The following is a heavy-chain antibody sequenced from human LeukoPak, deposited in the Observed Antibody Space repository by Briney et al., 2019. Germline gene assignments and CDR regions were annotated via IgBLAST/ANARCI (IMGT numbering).Heavy chain of an antibody. J-gene: IGHJ4*02. CDR2: IGTAGDT. Sequence: GGSLRLSCAASGFTFSSYDMHWVRQATGKGLEWVSAIGTAGDTYYPCSVKCLFTSSRDNSKNTLYLQMNSLRAEGTAVYYCSKERDWKPYYFDYWGQGTLVTVSS. D-gene: IGHD1-1*01. CDR1: GFTFSSYD. CDR3: SKERDWKPYYFDY. V-gene: IGHV3-13*01.